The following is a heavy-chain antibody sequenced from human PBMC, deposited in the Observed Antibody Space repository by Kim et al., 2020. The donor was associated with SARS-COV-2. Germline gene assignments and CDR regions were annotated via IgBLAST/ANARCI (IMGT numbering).Heavy chain of an antibody. CDR3: ARGGDVAVAGTFDY. D-gene: IGHD6-19*01. Sequence: TPSLKSRVTISVDTSKNQFSLKLSSVTAADTAVYYCARGGDVAVAGTFDYWGQGTLVTVSS. J-gene: IGHJ4*02. V-gene: IGHV4-34*01.